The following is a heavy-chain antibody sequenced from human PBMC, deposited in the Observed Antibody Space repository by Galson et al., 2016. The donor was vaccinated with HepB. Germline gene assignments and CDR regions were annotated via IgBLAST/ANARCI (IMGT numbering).Heavy chain of an antibody. J-gene: IGHJ6*02. CDR2: ICYTGST. V-gene: IGHV4-61*01. D-gene: IGHD3-3*01. Sequence: SETLSLTCTVSGGPVASNNHCWNWIRQPPGKGLEWIGYICYTGSTSYNPSLKSRVTISVDTSKNQFPLKLSSVTAADTAVYYCARDLSRHHFWSGYYRGMDVCGQGSTVTVSS. CDR1: GGPVASNNHC. CDR3: ARDLSRHHFWSGYYRGMDV.